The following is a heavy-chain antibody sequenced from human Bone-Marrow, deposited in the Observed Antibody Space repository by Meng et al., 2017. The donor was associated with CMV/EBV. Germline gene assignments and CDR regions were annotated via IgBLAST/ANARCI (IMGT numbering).Heavy chain of an antibody. CDR3: AKSTYCGGDCSYYYYYGMDV. CDR2: IYYSGST. CDR1: GGSISSGDYY. D-gene: IGHD2-21*01. J-gene: IGHJ6*01. Sequence: LRLSCTVSGGSISSGDYYWSWIRQPPGKGLEWIGYIYYSGSTYYNPSLKSRVTISVDTSKNQFSLKLSSVTAADTAVYYCAKSTYCGGDCSYYYYYGMDVWGQGTTVTGSS. V-gene: IGHV4-30-4*08.